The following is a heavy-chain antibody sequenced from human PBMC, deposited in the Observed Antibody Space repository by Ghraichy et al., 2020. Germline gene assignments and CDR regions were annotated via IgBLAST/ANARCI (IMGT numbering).Heavy chain of an antibody. CDR1: GFTFSSYW. CDR3: ARGGFAEIPFYGMDV. V-gene: IGHV3-74*01. Sequence: GGSLRLSCAASGFTFSSYWMHWVRQAPGKGLVWVSRINSDGSSTSYADSVKGRFTISRDNAKNTLYLQMNSLRAEDTAVYYCARGGFAEIPFYGMDVWGQGTTVTVSS. J-gene: IGHJ6*02. CDR2: INSDGSST. D-gene: IGHD2-21*01.